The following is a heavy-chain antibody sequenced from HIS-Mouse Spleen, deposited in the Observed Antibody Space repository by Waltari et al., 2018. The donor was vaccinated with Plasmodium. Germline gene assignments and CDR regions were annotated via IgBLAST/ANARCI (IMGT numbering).Heavy chain of an antibody. CDR2: INHSGST. J-gene: IGHJ3*02. D-gene: IGHD7-27*01. Sequence: QVQLQQWGAGLLKPSETLSLTCAVYGGSFSGYYWSWIRQPPGKGLEWIGEINHSGSTNYNPSPKSRVTISVDTSKNQFSLKLSSVTAADTAVYYCARGQLGIDAFDIWGQGTMVTVSS. CDR1: GGSFSGYY. CDR3: ARGQLGIDAFDI. V-gene: IGHV4-34*01.